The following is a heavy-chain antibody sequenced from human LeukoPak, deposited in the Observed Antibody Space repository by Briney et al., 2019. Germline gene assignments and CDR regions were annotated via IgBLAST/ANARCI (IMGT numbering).Heavy chain of an antibody. Sequence: KPSETLSLTCAVYGGSFSGYYWSWIRQPPGKGLEWIGEINHSGSTNYNPSLKSRVTISVDTSKNQFSLKLSSVTAADTAVYYCAIIRSGWVDYWGQGTLVTVSS. V-gene: IGHV4-34*01. CDR2: INHSGST. CDR3: AIIRSGWVDY. D-gene: IGHD6-19*01. CDR1: GGSFSGYY. J-gene: IGHJ4*02.